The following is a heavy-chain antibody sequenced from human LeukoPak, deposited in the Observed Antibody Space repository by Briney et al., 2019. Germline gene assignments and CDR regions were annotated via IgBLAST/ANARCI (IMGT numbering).Heavy chain of an antibody. CDR1: GGSISSGDYY. V-gene: IGHV4-30-4*01. D-gene: IGHD3-22*01. CDR2: IYYSGST. Sequence: SETLSLTCTVSGGSISSGDYYWSWIRQPPGKGLEWIGYIYYSGSTYYNPSLKSRVTISVDTSKNQFSLKLSSATAADTAVYYCARETYYYDSSDAFDIWGQGTMVTVSS. CDR3: ARETYYYDSSDAFDI. J-gene: IGHJ3*02.